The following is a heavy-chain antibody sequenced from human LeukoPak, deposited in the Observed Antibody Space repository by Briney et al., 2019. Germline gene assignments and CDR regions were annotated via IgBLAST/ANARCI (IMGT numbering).Heavy chain of an antibody. CDR1: GGSFSGYY. CDR2: INHSGST. CDR3: ARGWFYYYYYMDV. J-gene: IGHJ6*03. Sequence: SETLSLTCAAYGGSFSGYYWSWIRQPPGKGLEWIGEINHSGSTNYNPSLKSRVTISVDTSKNQFSLKLSSVTAADTAVYYCARGWFYYYYYMDVWGKGTTVTVPS. D-gene: IGHD3-9*01. V-gene: IGHV4-34*01.